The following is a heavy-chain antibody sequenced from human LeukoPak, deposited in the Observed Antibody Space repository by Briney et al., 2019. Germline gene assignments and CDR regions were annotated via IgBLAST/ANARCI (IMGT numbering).Heavy chain of an antibody. CDR3: ARDGYSGRYGKGVDY. V-gene: IGHV3-21*01. D-gene: IGHD1-26*01. CDR1: GFTFSTYS. CDR2: ITSGGSYI. Sequence: PGGSLRLSCVASGFTFSTYSMNWVRQAPGKGLEWISSITSGGSYIYYADSVRGRFTISRDNAKNSLYLQMNSLRAEDTAVYYCARDGYSGRYGKGVDYWGQGTLVTVSS. J-gene: IGHJ4*02.